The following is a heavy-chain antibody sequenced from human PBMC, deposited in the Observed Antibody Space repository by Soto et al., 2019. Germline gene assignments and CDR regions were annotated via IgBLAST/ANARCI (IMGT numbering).Heavy chain of an antibody. CDR1: GFTFSNYG. CDR2: IWFDGSNK. J-gene: IGHJ4*02. Sequence: QVQLVESGGGVVQPGRSLTLSCAASGFTFSNYGMHWVRQAPGKGLEWVAVIWFDGSNKYYADSVKGRFTISRDNFKNTLYLQMNSLSAEDTAVYYCARDRVPGHTVTYFDYWGQGTLITVSS. D-gene: IGHD4-17*01. CDR3: ARDRVPGHTVTYFDY. V-gene: IGHV3-33*01.